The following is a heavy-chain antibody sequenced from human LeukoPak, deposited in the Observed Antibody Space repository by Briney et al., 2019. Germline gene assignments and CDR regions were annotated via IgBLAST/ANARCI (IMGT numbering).Heavy chain of an antibody. CDR3: ARDCSETYYYDSSGSYMDV. CDR2: INPNSGGT. D-gene: IGHD3-22*01. J-gene: IGHJ6*03. CDR1: GYTFTGYY. V-gene: IGHV1-2*02. Sequence: SVKVSCKASGYTFTGYYMHWVRQAPGQGLEWMGWINPNSGGTNYAQKFQGRVTMTRDTSISTAYMELSRLRSDDTAVCYCARDCSETYYYDSSGSYMDVWGKGTTVTVSS.